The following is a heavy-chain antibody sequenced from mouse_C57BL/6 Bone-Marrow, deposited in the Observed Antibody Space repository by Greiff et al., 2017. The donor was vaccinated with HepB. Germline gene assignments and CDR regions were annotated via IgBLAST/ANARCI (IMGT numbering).Heavy chain of an antibody. CDR3: ARPGSSFHWYFDV. V-gene: IGHV1-18*01. D-gene: IGHD1-1*01. CDR1: GYTFTDYN. J-gene: IGHJ1*03. CDR2: INPNNGGT. Sequence: VQLKQSGPELVKPGASVKIPCKASGYTFTDYNMDWVKQSHGKSLEWIGDINPNNGGTIYNQKFKGKATLTVDKSSSTAYMELRSLTSEDTAVYYCARPGSSFHWYFDVWGTGTTVTVSS.